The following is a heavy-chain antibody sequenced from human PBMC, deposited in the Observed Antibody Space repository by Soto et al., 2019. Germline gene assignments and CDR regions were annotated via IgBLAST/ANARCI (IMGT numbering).Heavy chain of an antibody. J-gene: IGHJ5*02. Sequence: EVQLLESGGGLVQPGGSLRLSCAASGFTLGSHAVSWVRQAPGKGLEWVSAINTDGSSRYYTDSVKGRFTISRDNSRTTVYLQMNSLRADDTAVYYCAKYSAIGNVFERSWVEPWGQGTLVSIFS. CDR2: INTDGSSR. D-gene: IGHD2-21*01. CDR3: AKYSAIGNVFERSWVEP. CDR1: GFTLGSHA. V-gene: IGHV3-23*01.